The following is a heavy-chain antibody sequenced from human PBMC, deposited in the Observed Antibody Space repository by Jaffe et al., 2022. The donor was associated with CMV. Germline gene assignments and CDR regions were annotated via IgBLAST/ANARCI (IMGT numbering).Heavy chain of an antibody. CDR2: INHSGST. D-gene: IGHD6-13*01. CDR3: ARGGGSSWMRLDWFDP. V-gene: IGHV4-34*01. Sequence: QVQLQQWGAGLLKPSETLSLTCAVYGGSFSGYYWSWIRQPPGKGLEWIGEINHSGSTNYNPSLKSRVTISVDTSKNQFSLKLSSVTAADTAVYYCARGGGSSWMRLDWFDPWGQGTLVTVSS. CDR1: GGSFSGYY. J-gene: IGHJ5*02.